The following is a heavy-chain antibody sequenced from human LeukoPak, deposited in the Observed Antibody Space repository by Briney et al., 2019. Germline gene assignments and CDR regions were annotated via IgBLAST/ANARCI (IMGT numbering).Heavy chain of an antibody. CDR2: IFYTGFT. J-gene: IGHJ6*03. Sequence: SETLSLTCTVSDGSISDSYWSWIRQSPGKGLEWIGYIFYTGFTHYNPSLESRVTISVDTSKKHFSLRLKSVTAADTAVYYCARGRYSYGPQNYDYMDVWGKGTTVTISS. V-gene: IGHV4-59*12. CDR1: DGSISDSY. CDR3: ARGRYSYGPQNYDYMDV. D-gene: IGHD5-18*01.